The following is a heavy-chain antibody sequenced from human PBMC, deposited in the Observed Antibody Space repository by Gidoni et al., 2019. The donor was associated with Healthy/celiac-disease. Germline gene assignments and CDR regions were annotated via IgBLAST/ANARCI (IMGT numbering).Heavy chain of an antibody. CDR3: ARQYSSSRYYYYGMDV. V-gene: IGHV3-48*01. Sequence: EVQLVESGGGLVQPGGSLRLSCAASGFPFSSYSMNWVRQAPGKGLEWVSYISSSSSTIYYAYSVKGRFTISRDNAKNSLYLQMNSLRAEDTAVYYCARQYSSSRYYYYGMDVWGKGTTVTVSS. CDR1: GFPFSSYS. D-gene: IGHD6-13*01. J-gene: IGHJ6*04. CDR2: ISSSSSTI.